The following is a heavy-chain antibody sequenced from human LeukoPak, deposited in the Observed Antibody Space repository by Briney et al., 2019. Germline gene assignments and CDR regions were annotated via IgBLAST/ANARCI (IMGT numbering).Heavy chain of an antibody. CDR1: GYTFTSYY. CDR3: ARAMVRGVIRNNWFDP. V-gene: IGHV1-46*01. CDR2: INPSGGST. J-gene: IGHJ5*02. Sequence: ASVKVSCKASGYTFTSYYMHWVRQAPGQGHEWMGIINPSGGSTSYAQKFQGRVTMTRDTSTSTVYMELSSLRSEDTAVYYCARAMVRGVIRNNWFDPWGQGTLVTVSS. D-gene: IGHD3-10*01.